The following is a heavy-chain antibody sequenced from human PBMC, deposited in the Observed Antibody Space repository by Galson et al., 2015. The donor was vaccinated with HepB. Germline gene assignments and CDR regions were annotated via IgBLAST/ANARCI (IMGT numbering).Heavy chain of an antibody. D-gene: IGHD2-2*01. CDR1: GFTFDDYA. V-gene: IGHV3-9*01. Sequence: SLRLSCAASGFTFDDYAMHWVRQAPGKGLEWVSGISWNSGSIGYADSVKGRFTISRDNAKNSLYLQMNSLRAEDTALYYCAKDIYSSTHAFDIWGQGTMVTVSS. CDR2: ISWNSGSI. J-gene: IGHJ3*02. CDR3: AKDIYSSTHAFDI.